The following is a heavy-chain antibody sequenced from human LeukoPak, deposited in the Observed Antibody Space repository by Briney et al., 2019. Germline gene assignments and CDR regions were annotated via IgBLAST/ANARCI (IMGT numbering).Heavy chain of an antibody. D-gene: IGHD6-13*01. CDR3: ARGSGSSSWYEPYYFDY. CDR1: GGSISSHY. CDR2: IYYSGST. Sequence: PSETLSLTCTVSGGSISSHYWSWIRQPPGKGLERIGYIYYSGSTNYNPSLKSRVTISVDTSKNQFSLKLSSVTAADTAVYYCARGSGSSSWYEPYYFDYWGQGTLVAVSS. J-gene: IGHJ4*02. V-gene: IGHV4-59*11.